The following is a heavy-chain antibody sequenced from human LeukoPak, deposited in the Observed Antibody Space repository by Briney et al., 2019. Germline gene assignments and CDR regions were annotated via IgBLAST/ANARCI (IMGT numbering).Heavy chain of an antibody. D-gene: IGHD5-18*01. J-gene: IGHJ3*02. CDR3: ARDLRGYSYGYRGAFDI. Sequence: GGSLRLSCAASGFTFSSYGMSWVRQAPGKGLEWVSGINWNGGSTGYADSVKGRFTISRDNAKNSLYLQMNSLRAEDTALYYCARDLRGYSYGYRGAFDIWGQGTMVTVSS. CDR1: GFTFSSYG. CDR2: INWNGGST. V-gene: IGHV3-20*04.